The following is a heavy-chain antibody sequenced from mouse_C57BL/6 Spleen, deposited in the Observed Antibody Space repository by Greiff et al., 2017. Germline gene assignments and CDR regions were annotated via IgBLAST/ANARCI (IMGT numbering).Heavy chain of an antibody. D-gene: IGHD2-1*01. Sequence: VQLQQSGAELARPGASVKLSCKASGYTFTSYGISWVKQRTGQGLEWIGEIYPRSGNTYYNEKFKGKATLTADKSSSTAYMELRSLTSEDSAVYFGARSRASTISMDYWGQGTSVTVSS. J-gene: IGHJ4*01. CDR2: IYPRSGNT. V-gene: IGHV1-81*01. CDR1: GYTFTSYG. CDR3: ARSRASTISMDY.